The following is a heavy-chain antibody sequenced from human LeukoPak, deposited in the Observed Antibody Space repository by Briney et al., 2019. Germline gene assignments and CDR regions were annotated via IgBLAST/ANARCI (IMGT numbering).Heavy chain of an antibody. CDR2: ISAYNGNT. V-gene: IGHV1-18*01. Sequence: ASVKVSCKASGYTFTTYGITWVRQAPGQGLEWMGWISAYNGNTKYAQKLQGRVTMTTDTSTSTAYMELRSLRSHDTAVYYCARAFVERPSDDAFDIWGQGTMVTVSS. J-gene: IGHJ3*02. CDR3: ARAFVERPSDDAFDI. CDR1: GYTFTTYG. D-gene: IGHD3-16*01.